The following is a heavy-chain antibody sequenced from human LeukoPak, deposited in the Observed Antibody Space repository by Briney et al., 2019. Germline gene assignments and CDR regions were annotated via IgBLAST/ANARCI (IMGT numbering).Heavy chain of an antibody. CDR3: ARVRESTGWQYYFDY. D-gene: IGHD2-8*02. Sequence: GESLKISCKGSGYSFTNYWIGWVRQMPGKGLEWMGIIYPGDSDTRYSPSFQGQVTISADKSISTAYLQWSTLKASDTATYYCARVRESTGWQYYFDYWGQGTLVTVSS. CDR1: GYSFTNYW. CDR2: IYPGDSDT. J-gene: IGHJ4*02. V-gene: IGHV5-51*01.